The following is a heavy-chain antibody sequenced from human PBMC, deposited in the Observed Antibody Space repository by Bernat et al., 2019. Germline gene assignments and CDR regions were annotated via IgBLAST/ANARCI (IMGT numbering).Heavy chain of an antibody. V-gene: IGHV1-24*01. CDR1: GYTLTELS. CDR2: FDPEDGET. Sequence: QVQLVQSGAEVKKPGASVKVSCKVSGYTLTELSMHWVRQAPGKGLEWMGGFDPEDGETIYAQKFQARVTRTKDKSTDPAYRELSGVRSEDRAVYYGETGVGGGATVYYFDYWGQGTLVTVSS. J-gene: IGHJ4*02. CDR3: ETGVGGGATVYYFDY. D-gene: IGHD1-26*01.